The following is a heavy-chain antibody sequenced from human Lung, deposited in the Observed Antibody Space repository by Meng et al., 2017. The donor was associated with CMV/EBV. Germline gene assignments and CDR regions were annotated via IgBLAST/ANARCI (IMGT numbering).Heavy chain of an antibody. V-gene: IGHV4-59*01. CDR1: GGSITSYY. CDR2: VDYSGST. Sequence: GSLRLSCTVSGGSITSYYWSWIRQPPGKGLEWIGYVDYSGSTSYNPSLKSRVTISLVTSERQFSLKLTSVTAADTAMYYCARITTNHSYYGLDVWGLGATVTVSS. CDR3: ARITTNHSYYGLDV. D-gene: IGHD3-22*01. J-gene: IGHJ6*02.